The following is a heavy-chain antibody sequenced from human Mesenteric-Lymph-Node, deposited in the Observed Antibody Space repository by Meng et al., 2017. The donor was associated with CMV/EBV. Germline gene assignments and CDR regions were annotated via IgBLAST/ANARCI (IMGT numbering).Heavy chain of an antibody. CDR1: GYTFPSYW. CDR3: ARARTYYDFWSDY. V-gene: IGHV1-46*01. J-gene: IGHJ4*02. CDR2: INPSGGST. Sequence: ASVKVSCKASGYTFPSYWIHWVRQAPGQGLEWMGIINPSGGSTNYAQKIQSRVTMTRDTSTSTVYMELSSLRSEDTAVYYCARARTYYDFWSDYWGQGTPVTVSS. D-gene: IGHD3-3*01.